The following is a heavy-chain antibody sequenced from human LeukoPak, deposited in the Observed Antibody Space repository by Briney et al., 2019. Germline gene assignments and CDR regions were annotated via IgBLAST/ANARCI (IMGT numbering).Heavy chain of an antibody. Sequence: SETLSLTCTVSGGSISSYYWSGIRQPPGKGLEWIGHIYDSGSTNYNPSLKSRVTMTVDTSKNQFALKLTSVTAADTAVYYCARHSTGYPGDAFDIWGQGTMVTVSS. CDR3: ARHSTGYPGDAFDI. V-gene: IGHV4-59*08. CDR2: IYDSGST. J-gene: IGHJ3*02. CDR1: GGSISSYY. D-gene: IGHD3-22*01.